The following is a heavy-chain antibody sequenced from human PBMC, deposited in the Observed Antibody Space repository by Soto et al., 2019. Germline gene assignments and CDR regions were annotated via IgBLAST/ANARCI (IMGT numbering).Heavy chain of an antibody. J-gene: IGHJ4*02. CDR1: GFTFSSYG. CDR2: ISYDGSNK. V-gene: IGHV3-30*18. Sequence: LRLSCAASGFTFSSYGMHWVRQAPGKGLEWAAVISYDGSNKYYADSVKGRFTISRDNSKNTLYLQMNSLRAEDTAVYYCAKEGSGSYYVSYFDYWGQGTLVTVSS. D-gene: IGHD1-26*01. CDR3: AKEGSGSYYVSYFDY.